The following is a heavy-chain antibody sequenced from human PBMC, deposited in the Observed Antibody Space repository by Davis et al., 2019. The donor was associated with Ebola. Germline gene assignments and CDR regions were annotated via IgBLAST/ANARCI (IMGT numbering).Heavy chain of an antibody. D-gene: IGHD5-18*01. J-gene: IGHJ4*02. V-gene: IGHV4-39*07. Sequence: SETLSLTCTVSPSSLSSSSYYWGWIRQPPGQGLEWIGSIYYSGSTNYNPSLKSRVTITVDTSKNQFSLKLSSVTAADTAVYYCARGRRYSYGPPRYWGQGTLVTVSS. CDR1: PSSLSSSSYY. CDR3: ARGRRYSYGPPRY. CDR2: IYYSGST.